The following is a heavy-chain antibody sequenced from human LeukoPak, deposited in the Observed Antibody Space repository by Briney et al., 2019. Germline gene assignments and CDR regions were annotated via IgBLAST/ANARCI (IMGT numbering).Heavy chain of an antibody. D-gene: IGHD3-9*01. J-gene: IGHJ4*02. CDR1: GFTFSSYS. Sequence: PGGSLRLSCAASGFTFSSYSMNWVRQAPGKGLEWVSSISSSSYIYYADSVKGRFTISRDNAKNSLYLQMNSLRAEDTAVYYCARAPRGLRYFEGWGQGTLVTVSS. V-gene: IGHV3-21*01. CDR2: ISSSSYI. CDR3: ARAPRGLRYFEG.